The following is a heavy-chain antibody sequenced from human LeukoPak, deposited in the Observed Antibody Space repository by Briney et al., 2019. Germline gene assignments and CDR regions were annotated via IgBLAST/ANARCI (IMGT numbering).Heavy chain of an antibody. Sequence: GGSLRLSCAASGFTFSSYAMSWVRQAPGKGLEWVSAISGSGGSTYYADSVKGRFTISRDNAKNSLYLQMNSLRAEDTAVYYCARDKGLKDCYGMDVWGQGTTVTVSS. CDR3: ARDKGLKDCYGMDV. V-gene: IGHV3-23*01. J-gene: IGHJ6*02. CDR1: GFTFSSYA. CDR2: ISGSGGST. D-gene: IGHD3-22*01.